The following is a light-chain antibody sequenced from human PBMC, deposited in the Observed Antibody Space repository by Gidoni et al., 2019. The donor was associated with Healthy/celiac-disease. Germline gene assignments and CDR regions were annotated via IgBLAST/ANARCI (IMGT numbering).Light chain of an antibody. CDR1: QSISSY. V-gene: IGKV1-39*01. Sequence: DIQMTQSPSSLSASVGDRVTITCRASQSISSYLNWYQQKPGKAPKLLIYAASSLQSGGPSRFSGSGSGTDFTLTISSLQPEEFATYYCQQSYSTPPTFGQGTKLEIK. CDR3: QQSYSTPPT. J-gene: IGKJ2*01. CDR2: AAS.